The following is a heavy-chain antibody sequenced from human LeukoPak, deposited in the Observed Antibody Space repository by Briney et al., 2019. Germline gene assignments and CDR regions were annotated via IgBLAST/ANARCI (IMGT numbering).Heavy chain of an antibody. Sequence: GGSLRLSCEASGFTLSDHYMDWVRQAPGKGLEWVGRTRNKANSYTTEYAASVKGRFTISRDDSKNSLYLQMNSLSAEDTAVYYCAREGVVALDAFDIWGQGTMVTVSS. J-gene: IGHJ3*02. CDR3: AREGVVALDAFDI. D-gene: IGHD2-15*01. V-gene: IGHV3-72*01. CDR2: TRNKANSYTT. CDR1: GFTLSDHY.